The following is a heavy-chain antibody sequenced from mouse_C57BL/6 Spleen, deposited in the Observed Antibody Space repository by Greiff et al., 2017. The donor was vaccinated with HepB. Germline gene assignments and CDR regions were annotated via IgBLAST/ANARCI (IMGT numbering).Heavy chain of an antibody. J-gene: IGHJ4*01. Sequence: EVQLVESGGGLVQPGGSLKLSCAASGFTFSDYYMYWVRQTPEKRLEWVAYISNGGGSTYHPDTVKGRFTISRDNAKNTLYLQMSRLKSEDTAMYYCASNWDGGAMDYWGQGTSVTVSS. CDR1: GFTFSDYY. D-gene: IGHD4-1*01. CDR3: ASNWDGGAMDY. V-gene: IGHV5-12*01. CDR2: ISNGGGST.